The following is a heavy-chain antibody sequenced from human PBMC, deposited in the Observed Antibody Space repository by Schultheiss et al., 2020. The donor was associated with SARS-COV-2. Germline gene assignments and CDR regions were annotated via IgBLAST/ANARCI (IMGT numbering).Heavy chain of an antibody. CDR1: GFTFSSYG. CDR3: AKDRIVVGVRYAFDI. J-gene: IGHJ3*02. V-gene: IGHV3-74*01. D-gene: IGHD2-15*01. Sequence: GESLKISCAASGFTFSSYGMHWVRQAPGKGLVWVSRINNGGTITSYADSVRGRFTISRDNIQNTLYLQMNSLRAEDTAVYYCAKDRIVVGVRYAFDIWGQGTMVTVAS. CDR2: INNGGTIT.